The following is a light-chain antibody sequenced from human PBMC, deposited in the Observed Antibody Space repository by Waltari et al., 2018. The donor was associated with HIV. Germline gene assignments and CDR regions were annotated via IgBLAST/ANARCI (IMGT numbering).Light chain of an antibody. V-gene: IGKV1-5*03. Sequence: DIQMTQSPSTLSASVGDRVTLSCRASQNIGFWLAWYQQRPGKAPKLLIYKASTVENGVPLRFSGSGSGTEFTLTISSLQSDDFATYYCQQYSTFSTFGQGTNLEIK. CDR2: KAS. CDR3: QQYSTFST. CDR1: QNIGFW. J-gene: IGKJ2*01.